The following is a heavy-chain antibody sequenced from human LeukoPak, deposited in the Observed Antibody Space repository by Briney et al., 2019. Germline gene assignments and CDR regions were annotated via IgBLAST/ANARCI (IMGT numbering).Heavy chain of an antibody. CDR1: GYNFPTYW. CDR3: AKCYIGAAGSLPDS. J-gene: IGHJ4*02. Sequence: GESLKISCKGSGYNFPTYWIGWVRQMPGKGLEWMGLIYPGDSDTRYSPSFQGQVTISADKSISTAYLQWSSLKASDTAMYYCAKCYIGAAGSLPDSWGQGTLVTVSS. CDR2: IYPGDSDT. D-gene: IGHD6-13*01. V-gene: IGHV5-51*01.